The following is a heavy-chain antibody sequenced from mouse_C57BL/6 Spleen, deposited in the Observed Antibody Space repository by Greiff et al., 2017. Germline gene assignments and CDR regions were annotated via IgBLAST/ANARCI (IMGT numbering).Heavy chain of an antibody. V-gene: IGHV1-63*01. CDR2: IYPGGGYT. Sequence: QVQLQQSGSELVRPGTSVKMSCKASGYTFTNYWIGWAKQRPGHGLEWIGDIYPGGGYTNYNEKFKGKATLTADKSSSTAYMQFSSLTSEDSAIYYCARRDDYDRAMDYWGQGTSVTVSS. CDR1: GYTFTNYW. J-gene: IGHJ4*01. CDR3: ARRDDYDRAMDY. D-gene: IGHD2-4*01.